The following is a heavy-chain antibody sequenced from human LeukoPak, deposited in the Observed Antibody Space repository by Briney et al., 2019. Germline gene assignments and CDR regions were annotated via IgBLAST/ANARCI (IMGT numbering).Heavy chain of an antibody. CDR3: ARDRGYCSSTSCYQWFDP. J-gene: IGHJ5*02. Sequence: PSETLSLTXTVSGGSIRSYYWSWIRQPPGKGLEWIGYIYYSGSTNYNPSLKSRVTISVDTSKNQFSLKLSSVTAADTAVYYCARDRGYCSSTSCYQWFDPWGQGTLVTVSS. CDR2: IYYSGST. V-gene: IGHV4-59*01. D-gene: IGHD2-2*01. CDR1: GGSIRSYY.